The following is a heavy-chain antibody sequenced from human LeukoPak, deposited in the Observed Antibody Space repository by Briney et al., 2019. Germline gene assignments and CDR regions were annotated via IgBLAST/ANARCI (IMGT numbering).Heavy chain of an antibody. CDR2: MNPNSGNT. Sequence: ASVKVSCKASGYTFTSYDINWVRQATGQGLEWMGWMNPNSGNTGYAQKFQGRVTITRNTSISTAYMELSSLRSEDAAVYYCARGEYSSSWLFDYWGQGTLVTVSS. J-gene: IGHJ4*02. V-gene: IGHV1-8*03. CDR1: GYTFTSYD. CDR3: ARGEYSSSWLFDY. D-gene: IGHD6-13*01.